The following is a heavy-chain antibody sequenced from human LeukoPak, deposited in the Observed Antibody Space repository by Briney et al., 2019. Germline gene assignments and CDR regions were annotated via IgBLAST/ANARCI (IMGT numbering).Heavy chain of an antibody. CDR3: ARGPHTGVNYYDSSGYYY. CDR2: TNHSGST. V-gene: IGHV4-34*01. D-gene: IGHD3-22*01. J-gene: IGHJ4*02. CDR1: GGSFSGYY. Sequence: SETLSLTCAVYGGSFSGYYWSWIRQPPGKGLEWIGETNHSGSTNYNPSPKSRVTISVDTSKNQFSLKLSSVTAADTAVYYCARGPHTGVNYYDSSGYYYWGQGILVTVSS.